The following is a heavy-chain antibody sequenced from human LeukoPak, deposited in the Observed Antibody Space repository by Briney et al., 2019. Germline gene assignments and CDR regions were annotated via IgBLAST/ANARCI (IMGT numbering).Heavy chain of an antibody. CDR2: IYYSGST. CDR3: ARLRALAGYSSGYDAFHL. V-gene: IGHV4-39*01. CDR1: GGSISSSSYY. D-gene: IGHD6-19*01. Sequence: KPSETLSLTCTVSGGSISSSSYYWGWIRQPPGKGLEWIGSIYYSGSTYYNPSLKSRVTISVDTSKNQFSLKLSSVTAADTAVYYCARLRALAGYSSGYDAFHLWGEGTMVTVSS. J-gene: IGHJ3*01.